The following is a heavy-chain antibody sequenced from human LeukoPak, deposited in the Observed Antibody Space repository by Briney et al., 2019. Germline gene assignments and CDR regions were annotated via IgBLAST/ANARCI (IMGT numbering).Heavy chain of an antibody. J-gene: IGHJ4*02. D-gene: IGHD2-8*01. CDR3: ARDRRPSVYGGLDN. Sequence: GGSLRLSCAASGFTLSDHYMSWIRQAPGKGLEWISYIGGSGSPIYYADSVKGRFTVSRDNAKNSLFLQMDSLRAEDTAVYYCARDRRPSVYGGLDNWGQGTLVTVSS. CDR1: GFTLSDHY. V-gene: IGHV3-11*04. CDR2: IGGSGSPI.